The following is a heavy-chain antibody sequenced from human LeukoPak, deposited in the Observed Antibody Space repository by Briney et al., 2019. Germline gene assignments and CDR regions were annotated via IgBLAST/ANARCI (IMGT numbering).Heavy chain of an antibody. Sequence: SETLSLTCTVSGGSISSGSYYWSWIRQPAGKGLEWIGRIYTSGSTNYNPSLKSRVTISVDTSKNQFSLKLSSVTAADTAVYYCARGVQYYYGSGSYRNPASGWNYYMDVWGKGTTVTVSS. CDR3: ARGVQYYYGSGSYRNPASGWNYYMDV. D-gene: IGHD3-10*01. V-gene: IGHV4-61*02. J-gene: IGHJ6*03. CDR1: GGSISSGSYY. CDR2: IYTSGST.